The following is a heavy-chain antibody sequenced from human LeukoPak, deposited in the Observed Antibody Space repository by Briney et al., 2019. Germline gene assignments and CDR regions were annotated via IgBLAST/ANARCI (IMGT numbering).Heavy chain of an antibody. Sequence: GGSLRLSCAASGFTLSSNYMSWVRQAPGKGLEWVSVIYSGGSTYYADSVKGRFTISRDNSKNTLYLQMNSLRAEDTAVYYCAREIVGGGGFDYWGQGTLVTVSS. CDR1: GFTLSSNY. J-gene: IGHJ4*02. CDR3: AREIVGGGGFDY. V-gene: IGHV3-53*01. CDR2: IYSGGST. D-gene: IGHD1-26*01.